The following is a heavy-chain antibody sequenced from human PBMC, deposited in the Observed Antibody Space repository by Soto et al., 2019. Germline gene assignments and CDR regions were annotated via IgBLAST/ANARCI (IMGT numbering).Heavy chain of an antibody. CDR1: GGSISSYY. CDR3: ARGSIGRELHYPHDY. Sequence: SETLSLTCTVSGGSISSYYWSWIRQPPGKGLEWIGYIYYSGSTNYNPSLKSRVTISVDTSKNQFSLKLSSVTAADTAVYYCARGSIGRELHYPHDYWGQGTLVTVS. D-gene: IGHD1-26*01. J-gene: IGHJ4*02. V-gene: IGHV4-59*08. CDR2: IYYSGST.